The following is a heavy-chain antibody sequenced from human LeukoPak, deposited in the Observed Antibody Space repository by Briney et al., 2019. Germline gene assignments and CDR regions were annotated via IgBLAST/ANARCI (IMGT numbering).Heavy chain of an antibody. CDR2: VSAGHHA. CDR3: VREARGYHYTYFDY. Sequence: GGSLRLSCTASGFTLGGHDMHWVRQTTGDGLEWVAAVSAGHHASYAGSVKGRFTVSREDAKNSLYLQMNSLRAGDTAVYYCVREARGYHYTYFDYWGQGSLVTVSS. J-gene: IGHJ4*02. V-gene: IGHV3-13*01. D-gene: IGHD5-18*01. CDR1: GFTLGGHD.